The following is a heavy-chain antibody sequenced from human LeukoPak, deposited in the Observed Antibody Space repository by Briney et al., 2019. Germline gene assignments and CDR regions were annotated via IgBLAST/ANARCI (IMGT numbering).Heavy chain of an antibody. Sequence: SVKVSCKASGGTFSSYAISWVRQAPGQGLEWMGRIIPILGIANYAQKFQGRVTITADKSTSTAYMELSSLRSEDTAVYYCAREEHIVVVKAYWYFDLWGRGTLVTVSS. CDR2: IIPILGIA. J-gene: IGHJ2*01. D-gene: IGHD2-21*01. CDR1: GGTFSSYA. CDR3: AREEHIVVVKAYWYFDL. V-gene: IGHV1-69*04.